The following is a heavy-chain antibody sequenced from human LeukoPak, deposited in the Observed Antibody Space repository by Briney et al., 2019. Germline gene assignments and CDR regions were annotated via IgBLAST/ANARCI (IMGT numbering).Heavy chain of an antibody. Sequence: GAFLRFSCGTAGFTFSDYPMSWVRQGPGKGLEWISTITDDCGTKYRPDSVRGRFSTSRDNSKSTLSLQMVSLRGEDTATYYCIKGHRLWDGDNCNSQFQYWGHGTLVTVSS. CDR3: IKGHRLWDGDNCNSQFQY. J-gene: IGHJ4*01. CDR2: ITDDCGTK. CDR1: GFTFSDYP. D-gene: IGHD2-15*01. V-gene: IGHV3-23*01.